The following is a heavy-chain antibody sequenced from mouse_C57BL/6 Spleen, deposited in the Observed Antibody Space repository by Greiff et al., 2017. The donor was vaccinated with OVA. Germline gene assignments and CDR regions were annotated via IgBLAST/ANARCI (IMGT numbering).Heavy chain of an antibody. V-gene: IGHV1-52*01. J-gene: IGHJ3*01. Sequence: VQLQQPGAELVRPGSSVKLSCKASGYTFTSYWMHWVKQRPIQGLEWIGNIDPSDSETHYNQKFKDKATLTVDKSSSTAYMQLSSLTSEDSAVYYCARSLSYYYGSSWGQGTLVTVSA. CDR2: IDPSDSET. CDR1: GYTFTSYW. D-gene: IGHD1-1*01. CDR3: ARSLSYYYGSS.